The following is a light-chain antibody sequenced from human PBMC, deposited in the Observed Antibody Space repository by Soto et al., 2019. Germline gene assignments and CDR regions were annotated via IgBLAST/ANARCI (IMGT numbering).Light chain of an antibody. CDR3: QTWGAGFSVV. CDR1: SGHSSYA. J-gene: IGLJ2*01. CDR2: VNTEGSH. Sequence: QLVLTQSPSASASLGASVKLTCTLSSGHSSYAIAWHQQQPEKGPRYLMKVNTEGSHNKGDGIPDRFSGSSSGAERYLTISSLQSEDEADYYCQTWGAGFSVVFGGGTKLTVL. V-gene: IGLV4-69*01.